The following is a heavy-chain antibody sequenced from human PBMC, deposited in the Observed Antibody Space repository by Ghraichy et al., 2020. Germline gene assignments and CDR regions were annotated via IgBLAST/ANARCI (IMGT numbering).Heavy chain of an antibody. CDR3: ARIYGYDFWSGYYNNNWFDP. J-gene: IGHJ5*02. D-gene: IGHD3-3*01. CDR2: ISSSSSTI. V-gene: IGHV3-48*01. Sequence: GGSLRLSCAASGFTFSSYSMNWVRQAPGKGLEWVSYISSSSSTIYYADSVKGRFTISRDNAKNSLYLQMNSLRAEDTAVYYCARIYGYDFWSGYYNNNWFDPWGQGTLVTVSS. CDR1: GFTFSSYS.